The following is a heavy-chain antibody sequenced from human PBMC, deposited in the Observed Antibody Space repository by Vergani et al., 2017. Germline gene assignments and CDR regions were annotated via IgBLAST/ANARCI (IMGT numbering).Heavy chain of an antibody. D-gene: IGHD2-2*01. CDR2: IVVGSGNT. CDR1: GFTFTSSA. CDR3: ARPYQRVSNYYYGMDV. V-gene: IGHV1-58*01. J-gene: IGHJ6*02. Sequence: QLVQSGAEVKKPGASVKVSCKASGFTFTSSAVQWVRQARGQRLEWIGWIVVGSGNTNYAQKFQERVTITRDMSTSTAYMELSSLRSEDTGVYYCARPYQRVSNYYYGMDVWGQGTTVTVSS.